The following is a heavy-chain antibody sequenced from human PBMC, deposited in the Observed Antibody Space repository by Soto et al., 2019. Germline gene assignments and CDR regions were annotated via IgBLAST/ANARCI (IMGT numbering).Heavy chain of an antibody. J-gene: IGHJ5*02. CDR2: INPSGGST. Sequence: ASVKVSFTASGYTFTSYYMHWVRQAPGQGLEWMGIINPSGGSTSYAQKFQGRVTMTRDTSTSTVYMELSSLRSEDTAVYYCARAGGGYCGGDCYSSDNWFDPWGQGTLVTVSS. CDR1: GYTFTSYY. CDR3: ARAGGGYCGGDCYSSDNWFDP. V-gene: IGHV1-46*01. D-gene: IGHD2-21*02.